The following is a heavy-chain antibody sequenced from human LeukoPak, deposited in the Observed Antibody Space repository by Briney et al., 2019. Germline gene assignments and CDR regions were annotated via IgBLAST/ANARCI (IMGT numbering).Heavy chain of an antibody. CDR3: AKGLSRLYYYYGMDV. CDR2: ISGSGGST. Sequence: GSLRLSCAASGFTFSSYAMSWVRQAPGKGLEWVSAISGSGGSTYYADSVKGRFTISRGNSKNTLYLQMNSLRAEDTAVYYCAKGLSRLYYYYGMDVWGQGTTVTVSS. CDR1: GFTFSSYA. D-gene: IGHD2-8*01. V-gene: IGHV3-23*01. J-gene: IGHJ6*02.